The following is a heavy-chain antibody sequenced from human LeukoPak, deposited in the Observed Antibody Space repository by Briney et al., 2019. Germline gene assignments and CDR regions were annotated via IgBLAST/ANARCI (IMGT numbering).Heavy chain of an antibody. V-gene: IGHV1-8*01. D-gene: IGHD5-18*01. Sequence: ASVKVSCKASGYTFTSYDINWVRQATGQGLEWMGWMNPNSGNTGYAQKFQGRVTMTRNTSISTAYMELSSLRSEDTAVYYCARGPTRATSWIQLWFDMGSFDYWGQGTLVTVSS. CDR2: MNPNSGNT. CDR1: GYTFTSYD. CDR3: ARGPTRATSWIQLWFDMGSFDY. J-gene: IGHJ4*02.